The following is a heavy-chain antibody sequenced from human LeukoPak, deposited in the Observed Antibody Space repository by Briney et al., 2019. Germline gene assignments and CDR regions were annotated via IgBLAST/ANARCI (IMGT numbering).Heavy chain of an antibody. CDR1: GGSISDYY. CDR3: ARAHTNNWHVDY. Sequence: SETLSLTCIVSGGSISDYYWSWIRQPPGKGLEWIGYIYYSGSSDYNPSLKSRVSISVDTSKNQLSLKLSSVTATDTAVYYCARAHTNNWHVDYWGQGTLVTVSS. D-gene: IGHD1-1*01. CDR2: IYYSGSS. J-gene: IGHJ4*02. V-gene: IGHV4-59*01.